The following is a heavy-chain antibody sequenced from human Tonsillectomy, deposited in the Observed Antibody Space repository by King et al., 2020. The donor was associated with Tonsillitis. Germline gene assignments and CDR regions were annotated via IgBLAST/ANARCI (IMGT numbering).Heavy chain of an antibody. V-gene: IGHV3-30-3*01. CDR1: GFTFSSYA. CDR2: ISYDGSNK. Sequence: QLVESGGGVVQPGRSLRLSFAASGFTFSSYAMHWVRQAPGKGLEGVAVISYDGSNKYYADSVKGRFTISRDNSKNTLYLQMNSLRAEDTAVYYCARFIDYWGQGTLVTVSS. CDR3: ARFIDY. J-gene: IGHJ4*02.